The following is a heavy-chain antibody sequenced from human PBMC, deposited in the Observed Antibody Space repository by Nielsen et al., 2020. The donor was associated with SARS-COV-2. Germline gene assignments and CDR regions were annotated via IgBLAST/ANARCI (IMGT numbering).Heavy chain of an antibody. CDR1: GYTFTSND. CDR2: ISPSNGNT. D-gene: IGHD3-16*02. J-gene: IGHJ5*02. Sequence: ASVKVSCKASGYTFTSNDITWVRQAPGQGLEWMGWISPSNGNTKYAQRFQGRVTFTSDTSATTAFMELSSLKSEDTAVYFCVIVTAALAFDPWGQGSLVTVSS. CDR3: VIVTAALAFDP. V-gene: IGHV1-18*04.